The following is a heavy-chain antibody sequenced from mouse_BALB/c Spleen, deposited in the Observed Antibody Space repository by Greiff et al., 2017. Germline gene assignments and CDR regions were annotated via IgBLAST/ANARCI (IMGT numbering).Heavy chain of an antibody. CDR3: ARLWLLRGNAMDY. D-gene: IGHD2-3*01. CDR2: IYPGNGDT. CDR1: GYTFTSYN. V-gene: IGHV1-12*01. Sequence: QVQLQQPGAELVKPGASVKMSCKASGYTFTSYNMHWVKQTPGQGLEWIGAIYPGNGDTSYNQKFKGKATLTADKSSSTAYMQLSSLTSEDSAVYYCARLWLLRGNAMDYWGQGTSVTVSS. J-gene: IGHJ4*01.